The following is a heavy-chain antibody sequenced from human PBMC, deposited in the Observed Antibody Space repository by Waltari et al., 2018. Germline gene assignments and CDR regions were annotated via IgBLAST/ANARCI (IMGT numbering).Heavy chain of an antibody. Sequence: EVQLVGSGGGLIQPGGSLRLFGAASGFTVIIYSLSWVSQARGKGLEGVSGIYSVGSTYYAYSVKGRFTISRDNSKNTLYLKMNSLRAEDTSVYYCARVSGGGNSGGVFDSWGQGTLVTVSS. D-gene: IGHD2-21*02. CDR2: IYSVGST. CDR3: ARVSGGGNSGGVFDS. CDR1: GFTVIIYS. V-gene: IGHV3-53*01. J-gene: IGHJ5*01.